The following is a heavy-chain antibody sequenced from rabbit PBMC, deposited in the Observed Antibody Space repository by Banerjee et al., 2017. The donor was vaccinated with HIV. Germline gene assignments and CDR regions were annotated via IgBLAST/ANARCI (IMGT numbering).Heavy chain of an antibody. CDR1: GFSFSGGYD. Sequence: QEQLEESGGDLVKPGGSLTLTCTASGFSFSGGYDMCWGRQAPGKGLEWIACIYTSGDITWYASWVNGRFTISKTSSTTVTLQVTSLTAADTATYFCVRGPTGALVYSSYDIEYGMDLRGPGTLVTVS. CDR3: VRGPTGALVYSSYDIEYGMDL. J-gene: IGHJ6*01. CDR2: IYTSGDIT. V-gene: IGHV1S45*01. D-gene: IGHD8-1*01.